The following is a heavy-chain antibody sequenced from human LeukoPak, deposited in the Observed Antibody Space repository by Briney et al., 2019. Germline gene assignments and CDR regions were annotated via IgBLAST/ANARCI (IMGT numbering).Heavy chain of an antibody. V-gene: IGHV3-48*03. CDR1: GFTFSSYE. CDR2: ISGGGSSI. CDR3: ARDATPQYPIGWVFFAL. J-gene: IGHJ4*02. D-gene: IGHD6-13*01. Sequence: GGSLRLSCAASGFTFSSYEMNWARQAPGKGLEWVSYISGGGSSIHYADSVKGRFTISRDNAKNLLYLQMDSLRAEDTAVYYCARDATPQYPIGWVFFALWGQGTLVTVSS.